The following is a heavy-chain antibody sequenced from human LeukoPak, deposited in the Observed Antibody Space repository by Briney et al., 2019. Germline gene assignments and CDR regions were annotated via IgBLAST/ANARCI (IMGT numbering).Heavy chain of an antibody. CDR2: ISSSGSTI. CDR3: VRDRYDYVWGSYRFDY. Sequence: GGSLRLSCAASGFTFSSYEMNWVRQAPGKGLEWVSYISSSGSTIYYADSVKGRFTISRGNAKNSLYLQMNSLRAEDTAVYYCVRDRYDYVWGSYRFDYWGQGTLVTVSS. CDR1: GFTFSSYE. V-gene: IGHV3-48*03. D-gene: IGHD3-16*02. J-gene: IGHJ4*02.